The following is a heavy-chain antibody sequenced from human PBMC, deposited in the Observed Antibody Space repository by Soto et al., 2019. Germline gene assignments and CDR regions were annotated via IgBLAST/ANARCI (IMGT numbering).Heavy chain of an antibody. Sequence: GGSLRLSCAASGFTFSSFAMSWVRQAPGKGLEWVSVISGSGGSTYYADSVKGRFTISRDNSKNTLYLQMNSLRAEDTAVYYCAKDRGIAAALKHPTIDYGGQGTLVTVSS. V-gene: IGHV3-23*01. D-gene: IGHD6-13*01. J-gene: IGHJ4*02. CDR1: GFTFSSFA. CDR3: AKDRGIAAALKHPTIDY. CDR2: ISGSGGST.